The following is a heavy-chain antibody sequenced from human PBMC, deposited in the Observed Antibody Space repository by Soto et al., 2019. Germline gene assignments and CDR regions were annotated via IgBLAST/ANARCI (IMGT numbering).Heavy chain of an antibody. CDR1: GFPLRSFA. D-gene: IGHD4-17*01. CDR2: ISDDGSSK. Sequence: QVLLVESGGGVVRLGRSLRIPFAVPGFPLRSFALPWFGQPPAKGLEWVAVISDDGSSKHYADSLKGRFTISRDNSNNTLYLQMDSLGPEDTAVYYCAKDRWGDFGDLNLPGYWGQGTLVTVSS. J-gene: IGHJ4*02. V-gene: IGHV3-30*18. CDR3: AKDRWGDFGDLNLPGY.